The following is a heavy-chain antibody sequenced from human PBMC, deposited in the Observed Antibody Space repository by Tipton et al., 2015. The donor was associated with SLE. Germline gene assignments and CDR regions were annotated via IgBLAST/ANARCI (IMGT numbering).Heavy chain of an antibody. J-gene: IGHJ3*02. Sequence: TLSLTCTVSGDSISNNNYYWGWIRQPPGKGLEWIGNINYSGATYYNPSLKSRVIISLDTSRNHFSLKLTSVTAADTAVYFCARDRDIVLEPVPIPPAFDIWGQGTTVTVSS. CDR2: INYSGAT. V-gene: IGHV4-39*07. D-gene: IGHD2-8*02. CDR3: ARDRDIVLEPVPIPPAFDI. CDR1: GDSISNNNYY.